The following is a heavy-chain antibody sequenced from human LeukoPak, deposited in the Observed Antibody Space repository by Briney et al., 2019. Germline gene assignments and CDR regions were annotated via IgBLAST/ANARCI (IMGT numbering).Heavy chain of an antibody. V-gene: IGHV4-39*02. Sequence: SETLSLTCSVSGGSINRSSYYWGWIRQAPRKGLDWIGSVYYDGNTYYNPNPSLKSRATVSMDTSRNQFSLKLRSVTAADTAVYYCTKDSGHHRTDCWAQGTLVTVSS. J-gene: IGHJ4*02. CDR2: VYYDGNT. CDR1: GGSINRSSYY. CDR3: TKDSGHHRTDC. D-gene: IGHD1-26*01.